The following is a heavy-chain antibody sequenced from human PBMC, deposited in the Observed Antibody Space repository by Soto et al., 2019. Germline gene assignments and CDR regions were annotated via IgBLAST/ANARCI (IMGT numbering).Heavy chain of an antibody. D-gene: IGHD3-22*01. CDR1: GFTFSTYA. CDR2: ISANGQGT. J-gene: IGHJ5*02. CDR3: TKDQVEGYYDTGGSQGS. V-gene: IGHV3-23*01. Sequence: GGSLRLSCAASGFTFSTYALSWVRQAPGKGLEWVSAISANGQGTYYADSVRGRFTISRDNSKNTLYLHMDRLRAEDTAVYFCTKDQVEGYYDTGGSQGSWGQGALVTVSS.